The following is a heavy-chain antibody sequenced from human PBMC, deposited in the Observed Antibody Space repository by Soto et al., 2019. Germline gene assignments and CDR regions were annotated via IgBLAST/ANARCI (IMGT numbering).Heavy chain of an antibody. CDR2: ITITGDTT. CDR1: GFIFTTSD. Sequence: EVQLVESEGGLVQPGGSLRLSCEASGFIFTTSDMSWVRQAPGKGLEWISSITITGDTTHYADSVKGRFTISRDNSRNTVFLQKNSPRVDHTAVYYWAKGGGGDHGYWGQGTLVAVSS. CDR3: AKGGGGDHGY. J-gene: IGHJ4*02. D-gene: IGHD2-21*02. V-gene: IGHV3-23*04.